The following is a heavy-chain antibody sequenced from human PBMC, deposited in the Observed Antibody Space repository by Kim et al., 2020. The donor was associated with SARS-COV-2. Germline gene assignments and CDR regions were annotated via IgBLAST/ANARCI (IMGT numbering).Heavy chain of an antibody. V-gene: IGHV3-48*02. Sequence: GGSLRLSCSASGFSFSSYSLNWVRQAPGKGLEWVSYISSSGTLIYYADSVKGRFTISRDNAKNSLYLQMNSLRDEDTAVYYCARRSGTFSSSYFSYVMDVWGQGATVTVSS. CDR3: ARRSGTFSSSYFSYVMDV. CDR2: ISSSGTLI. D-gene: IGHD1-26*01. CDR1: GFSFSSYS. J-gene: IGHJ6*02.